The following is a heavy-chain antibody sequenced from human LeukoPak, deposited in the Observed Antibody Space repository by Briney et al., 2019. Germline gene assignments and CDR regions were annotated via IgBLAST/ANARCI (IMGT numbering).Heavy chain of an antibody. Sequence: GGSLRLSCAASGFTFSSYAMSWVRQAPGKGLEWVSAISGSGGSTYYADSVKGRFTISRDNAKNSLYLQMNSLRAEDTAVYYCAKVSERIAAAPPFDYWGQGTLVTVSS. D-gene: IGHD6-13*01. CDR2: ISGSGGST. V-gene: IGHV3-23*01. CDR1: GFTFSSYA. CDR3: AKVSERIAAAPPFDY. J-gene: IGHJ4*02.